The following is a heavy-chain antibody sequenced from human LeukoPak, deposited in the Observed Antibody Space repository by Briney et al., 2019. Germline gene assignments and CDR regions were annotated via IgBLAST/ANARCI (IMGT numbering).Heavy chain of an antibody. D-gene: IGHD3-10*01. Sequence: ASETLSLTCSVSGGSINSYYWSWIRQPPGKGLEWIGYFNYSGSTDYNPSLKSRVTISVDTSKNQFSLKLSSVTAADTAVYYCARGSVYYYMDVCGKGTTVTVSS. V-gene: IGHV4-59*01. J-gene: IGHJ6*03. CDR2: FNYSGST. CDR3: ARGSVYYYMDV. CDR1: GGSINSYY.